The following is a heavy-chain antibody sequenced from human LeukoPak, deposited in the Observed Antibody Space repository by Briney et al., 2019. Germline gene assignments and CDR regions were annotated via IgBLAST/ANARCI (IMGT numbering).Heavy chain of an antibody. D-gene: IGHD5-24*01. V-gene: IGHV3-53*01. J-gene: IGHJ4*02. CDR1: GVTVSITY. CDR2: IYSGGTT. Sequence: GGSLRFSCAASGVTVSITYMSWVRQAPGKGLEWVSVIYSGGTTRYAESVKGRFTISRDNSKNTLYLQMSSLRAEDTAVYYCARDRHVYNPFDYWGQGTLVTVSS. CDR3: ARDRHVYNPFDY.